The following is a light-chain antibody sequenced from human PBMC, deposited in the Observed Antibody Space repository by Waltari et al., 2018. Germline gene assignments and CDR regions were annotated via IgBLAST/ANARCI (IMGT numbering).Light chain of an antibody. J-gene: IGLJ2*01. CDR2: DVT. CDR3: SSHTTSSTLV. CDR1: SDDVGRYKF. V-gene: IGLV2-14*03. Sequence: QSALTQPASVSGSPGQSITISCTGSSDDVGRYKFVSWYQQHPGKVPKLLIFDVTGRPSGVSDRFSASKAGNTASLTISGLQPEDEADYYCSSHTTSSTLVFGGGTRVTVL.